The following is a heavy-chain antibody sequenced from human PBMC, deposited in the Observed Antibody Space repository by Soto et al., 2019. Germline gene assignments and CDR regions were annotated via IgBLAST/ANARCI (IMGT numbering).Heavy chain of an antibody. CDR1: GFTFSNYW. J-gene: IGHJ4*02. D-gene: IGHD2-8*01. CDR3: VRDRLNLDY. Sequence: EVQLVESGGGLVQPGKSLRVSCAVSGFTFSNYWMHWVRQAPGKGLVWVSRISSDGRSTNYADSVTGRFTISRDNAKNTSYLGMNSPRAEDGAVYEGVRDRLNLDYGGQVTLVIVAS. V-gene: IGHV3-74*01. CDR2: ISSDGRST.